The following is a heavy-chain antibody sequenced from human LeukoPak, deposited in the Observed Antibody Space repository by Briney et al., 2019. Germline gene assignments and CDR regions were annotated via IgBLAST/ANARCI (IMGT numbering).Heavy chain of an antibody. CDR3: ARHRIAARGSFDY. CDR2: IYYSGST. CDR1: GGSISSSRYY. V-gene: IGHV4-39*01. Sequence: SDTLSLTCTVSGGSISSSRYYWGWIRQPPGKGLEWIGSIYYSGSTYYNPSIKSRVTISEDASKNQFSLKLNSVTAADTAVYYCARHRIAARGSFDYWGQGTLVTVSS. J-gene: IGHJ4*02. D-gene: IGHD6-6*01.